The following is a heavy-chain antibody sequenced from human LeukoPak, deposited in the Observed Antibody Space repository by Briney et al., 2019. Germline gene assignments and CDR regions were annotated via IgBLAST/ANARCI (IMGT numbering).Heavy chain of an antibody. J-gene: IGHJ3*02. CDR3: ARQRPYYSGAGSYRAFDI. CDR1: GYSFSGDW. D-gene: IGHD3-10*01. CDR2: IYPGDSDT. Sequence: GESLKISCKGSGYSFSGDWIGWVRQMPGKGLEWMGVIYPGDSDTRYSPSCQGQVTISVDRSISTAYLQWGSLKASDTAMYYCARQRPYYSGAGSYRAFDIWGQGAMVTVSS. V-gene: IGHV5-51*01.